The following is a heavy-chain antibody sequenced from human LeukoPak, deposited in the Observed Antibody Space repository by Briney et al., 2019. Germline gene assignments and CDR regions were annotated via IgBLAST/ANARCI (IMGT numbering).Heavy chain of an antibody. CDR2: INPSGGST. Sequence: ASVKVSCKASGYTFTSHYMHWVRQAPGQGLEWMGIINPSGGSTSYAQKFQGRVTMTRDTSTSTVYMELSSLRSEDTAVYYCASSYCSSTSCHDYYYYGMDVWGQGTTVTVSS. CDR3: ASSYCSSTSCHDYYYYGMDV. V-gene: IGHV1-46*01. D-gene: IGHD2-2*01. CDR1: GYTFTSHY. J-gene: IGHJ6*02.